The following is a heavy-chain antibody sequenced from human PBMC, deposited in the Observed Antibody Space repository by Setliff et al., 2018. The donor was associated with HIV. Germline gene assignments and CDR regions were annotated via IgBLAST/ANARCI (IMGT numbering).Heavy chain of an antibody. J-gene: IGHJ5*02. Sequence: SETLSLTCAVYGGSFSGYYWSWIRQPPGKGLEWIGEINHSGSTNYNSSLESRVAISLDTSSNQFSLKLSSVTAADTAVYHCARERGAWSAYDSWGQGTLVTVSS. CDR1: GGSFSGYY. CDR3: ARERGAWSAYDS. V-gene: IGHV4-34*01. CDR2: INHSGST. D-gene: IGHD3-3*01.